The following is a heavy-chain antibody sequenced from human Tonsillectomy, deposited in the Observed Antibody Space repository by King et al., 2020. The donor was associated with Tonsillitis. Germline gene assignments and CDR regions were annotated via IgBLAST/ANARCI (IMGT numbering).Heavy chain of an antibody. Sequence: VQLVESGGGVVQPGRSLRLSCAASGFTFSSYGMHWVRQAPGKGLEWVAVISYDGSNKYYADSVKGRFTISRDNSKNTLYLQMNSLRAEDTAVYYCAKDRDFLGGQYYYNSGSSLPDDYWGQGTLVTVSS. V-gene: IGHV3-30*18. CDR3: AKDRDFLGGQYYYNSGSSLPDDY. CDR2: ISYDGSNK. CDR1: GFTFSSYG. J-gene: IGHJ4*02. D-gene: IGHD3-10*01.